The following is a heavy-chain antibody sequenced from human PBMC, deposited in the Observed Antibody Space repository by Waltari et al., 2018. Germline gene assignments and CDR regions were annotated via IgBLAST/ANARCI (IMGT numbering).Heavy chain of an antibody. CDR1: GGSFSGYY. J-gene: IGHJ4*02. Sequence: QVQLQQWGAGLLKPSETLSLTCAVYGGSFSGYYWSWIRQPPGKGLEWIGEINHRGSTNYNPSLKSRVTISVDTSKNQFSLKLSSVTAADTAVYYCATLDYDFWSGYGGYYFDYWGQGTLVTVSS. CDR2: INHRGST. CDR3: ATLDYDFWSGYGGYYFDY. V-gene: IGHV4-34*01. D-gene: IGHD3-3*01.